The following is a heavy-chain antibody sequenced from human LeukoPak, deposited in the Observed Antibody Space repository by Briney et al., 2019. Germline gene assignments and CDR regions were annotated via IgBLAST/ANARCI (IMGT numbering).Heavy chain of an antibody. Sequence: PSETLSLTCTVSGDSISSSSYYWGWIRQPPGKGLEWIGSIYYSGSTYYNPSLKSRVTISVDTSKNQFSLKLSSVTAADTAVYYCARQYCSSTSCYVRMAYYYYYMDVWGKGTTVTISS. D-gene: IGHD2-2*01. CDR3: ARQYCSSTSCYVRMAYYYYYMDV. V-gene: IGHV4-39*01. CDR2: IYYSGST. CDR1: GDSISSSSYY. J-gene: IGHJ6*03.